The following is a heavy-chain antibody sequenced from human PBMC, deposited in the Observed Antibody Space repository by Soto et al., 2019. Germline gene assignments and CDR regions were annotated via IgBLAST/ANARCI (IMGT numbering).Heavy chain of an antibody. CDR2: INAGNGNT. V-gene: IGHV1-3*01. CDR3: ARNYLGLGV. J-gene: IGHJ6*04. Sequence: QVQLVQSGAEVKEPGASMKVSCKASGYTFTTYEIYWVRQAPGQGLEWMGRINAGNGNTKYSQKFQDRLTMTRDTPATTVYMELSGLTFEDTAVHHCARNYLGLGVCGKGTTVTVSS. D-gene: IGHD7-27*01. CDR1: GYTFTTYE.